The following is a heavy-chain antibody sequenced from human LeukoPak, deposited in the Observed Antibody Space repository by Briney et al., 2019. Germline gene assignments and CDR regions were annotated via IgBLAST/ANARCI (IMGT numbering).Heavy chain of an antibody. Sequence: GGSLRLSCAASGFTFDDYAMHWVRQAPGKGPEWVSGISWNSGSIGYADSVKGRFTISRDNAKNSLYLQMNSLRAEDTALYYCAKDRGYSYGYPDAFDIWGQGTMVTVSS. CDR3: AKDRGYSYGYPDAFDI. CDR2: ISWNSGSI. J-gene: IGHJ3*02. V-gene: IGHV3-9*01. CDR1: GFTFDDYA. D-gene: IGHD5-18*01.